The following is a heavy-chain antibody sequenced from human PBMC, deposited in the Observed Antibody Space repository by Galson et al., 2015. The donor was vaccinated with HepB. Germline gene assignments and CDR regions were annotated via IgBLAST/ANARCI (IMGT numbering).Heavy chain of an antibody. V-gene: IGHV3-33*01. CDR3: ARDMGLDYGDYRFDY. D-gene: IGHD4-17*01. CDR2: IWYDGSKK. J-gene: IGHJ4*02. Sequence: SLRLSCAASGFTFSRYGMHWVRQAPGKGLEWVAVIWYDGSKKYYTDSVKGRFTISRDNSKNTLYLQMNSLRAEGTAVYYCARDMGLDYGDYRFDYWGQGTLVTVSS. CDR1: GFTFSRYG.